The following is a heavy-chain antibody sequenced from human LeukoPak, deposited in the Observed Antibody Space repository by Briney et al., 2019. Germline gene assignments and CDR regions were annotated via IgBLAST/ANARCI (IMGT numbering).Heavy chain of an antibody. Sequence: GRSLRLSCAASGFTFDDYAMHWVRQAPGKGLEWVSSISSSSSYIYYADSVKGRFTISRDNAKNSLYLQMNSLRAEDTAVYYCARDRSSGFDYWGQGTLVTVSS. V-gene: IGHV3-21*01. CDR2: ISSSSSYI. CDR3: ARDRSSGFDY. D-gene: IGHD3-22*01. J-gene: IGHJ4*02. CDR1: GFTFDDYA.